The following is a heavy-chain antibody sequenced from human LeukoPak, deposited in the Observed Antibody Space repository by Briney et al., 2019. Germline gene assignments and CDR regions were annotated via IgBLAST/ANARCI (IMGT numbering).Heavy chain of an antibody. V-gene: IGHV4-38-2*01. CDR3: ARGSGGSRYNDWFDP. CDR1: GHSISSGYY. Sequence: PSETLSLTCAVSGHSISSGYYWGWIRHPPRKGLQWVGNIYHSGTGYSNPSLKSRLTMSVDTSTNQFSLKLRSATAADMAVYYCARGSGGSRYNDWFDPWGQGTLVTVSS. CDR2: IYHSGTG. D-gene: IGHD2-15*01. J-gene: IGHJ5*01.